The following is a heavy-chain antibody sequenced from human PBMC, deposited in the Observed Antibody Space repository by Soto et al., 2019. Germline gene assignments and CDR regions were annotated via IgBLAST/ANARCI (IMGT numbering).Heavy chain of an antibody. CDR3: ARVPRYDTWYFDY. V-gene: IGHV3-33*01. Sequence: QVQLVESGGGVVQPGRSLRLSCTANAFSVSTRVSQWVRQAPGKGLEWVAVLWYDGSREYYAESVKGRFTISRDNSKNTMYLQMNSLRAEDTAVYYCARVPRYDTWYFDYWGQGTLATVSA. CDR2: LWYDGSRE. J-gene: IGHJ4*02. D-gene: IGHD3-22*01. CDR1: AFSVSTRV.